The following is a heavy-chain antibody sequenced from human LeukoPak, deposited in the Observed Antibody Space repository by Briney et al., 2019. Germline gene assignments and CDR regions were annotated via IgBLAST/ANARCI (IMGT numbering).Heavy chain of an antibody. J-gene: IGHJ4*02. D-gene: IGHD5-12*01. CDR2: FDPEDGET. V-gene: IGHV1-24*01. CDR3: ATLGATITGFDY. CDR1: GYTLTELS. Sequence: ASVKVSCKVSGYTLTELSMHWVRRAPGKGLEWMGGFDPEDGETIYAQKFQGRVTMTEDTSTDTAYMELSSLRSEDTAVYYCATLGATITGFDYWGQGTLVTVSS.